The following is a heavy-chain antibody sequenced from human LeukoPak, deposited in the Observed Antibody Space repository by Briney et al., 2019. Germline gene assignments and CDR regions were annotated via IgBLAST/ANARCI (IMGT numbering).Heavy chain of an antibody. CDR2: INPSGSAT. V-gene: IGHV1-46*01. D-gene: IGHD1-1*01. CDR3: ARVGYDFDD. Sequence: ASVKVSRKASGFTFSTYYMHWLRQAPGQGPEWMGVINPSGSATVYAQKFQGRVNMTRDTSTSTVYMELSSLTSDDTAVYYCARVGYDFDDWGQGTLVSVSS. J-gene: IGHJ4*02. CDR1: GFTFSTYY.